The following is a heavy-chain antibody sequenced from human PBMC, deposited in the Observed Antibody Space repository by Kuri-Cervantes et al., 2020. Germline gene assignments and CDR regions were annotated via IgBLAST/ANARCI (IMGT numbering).Heavy chain of an antibody. CDR2: IYYSGNT. D-gene: IGHD2/OR15-2a*01. CDR1: GGSISSYY. J-gene: IGHJ4*02. CDR3: ARYYAPWKACDD. Sequence: SETLSLTCTVSGGSISSYYWSWIRQPPGKGLEWIGYIYYSGNTNYNPSLKSRVTISVDTSKKQFSLKLSSVTAADTAVYYCARYYAPWKACDDWGQGTLVTVSS. V-gene: IGHV4-59*01.